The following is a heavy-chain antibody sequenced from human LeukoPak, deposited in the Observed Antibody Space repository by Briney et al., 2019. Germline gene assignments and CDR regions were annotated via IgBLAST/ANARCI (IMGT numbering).Heavy chain of an antibody. CDR2: TYYRSKWYN. V-gene: IGHV6-1*01. CDR1: GDSVSSNNGA. D-gene: IGHD6-19*01. CDR3: ARDLGNSGWYTFDY. Sequence: SQTLSLTCAISGDSVSSNNGAWNWIRQSPSRGLEWLGRTYYRSKWYNDYAESMKGRIAINSDTSKNQFSLQLNPVTPEDTAVYYCARDLGNSGWYTFDYWGQGTLVTVSS. J-gene: IGHJ4*02.